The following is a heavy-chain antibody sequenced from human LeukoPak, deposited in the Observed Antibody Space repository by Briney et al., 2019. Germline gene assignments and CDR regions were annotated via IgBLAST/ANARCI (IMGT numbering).Heavy chain of an antibody. CDR2: INHSGST. V-gene: IGHV4-34*01. CDR3: ARRRQWLVNYFDY. CDR1: GGSFSGYY. Sequence: PSGTLSLTCAVYGGSFSGYYWSWIRQPPGKGLEWIGEINHSGSTNYNPSLKSRVTISVDTSKNQFSLKLSSVTAADTAVYYCARRRQWLVNYFDYWGQGTLVTVSS. J-gene: IGHJ4*02. D-gene: IGHD6-19*01.